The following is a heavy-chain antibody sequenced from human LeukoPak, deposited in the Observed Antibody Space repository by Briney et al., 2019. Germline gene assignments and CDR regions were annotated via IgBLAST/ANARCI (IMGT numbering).Heavy chain of an antibody. CDR3: ARVLITFGGAAHTDDDY. Sequence: ASVKVSCKASGYTFTSYWIQWVRQAPGQGLEWVGLINPSDGSVAYAHRFQGRVTMTRDTSTSIVYMDLSSLRSEDTAVYYCARVLITFGGAAHTDDDYWGQGTLVTVSS. D-gene: IGHD3-16*01. J-gene: IGHJ4*02. CDR1: GYTFTSYW. V-gene: IGHV1-46*01. CDR2: INPSDGSV.